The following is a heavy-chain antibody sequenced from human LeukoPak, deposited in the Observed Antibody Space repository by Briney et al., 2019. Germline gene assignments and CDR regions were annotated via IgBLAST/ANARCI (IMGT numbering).Heavy chain of an antibody. Sequence: SETLSLTCAVYGGSFSGYYWSWIRQPPGKGLEWIGEIDQSGSTNYNPSLKSRVTIRIDTSKNQFSLKLNSVTAADTAVYYCAINDGSGSYYKSDYWGQGTLVT. J-gene: IGHJ4*02. CDR3: AINDGSGSYYKSDY. V-gene: IGHV4-34*01. D-gene: IGHD3-10*01. CDR2: IDQSGST. CDR1: GGSFSGYY.